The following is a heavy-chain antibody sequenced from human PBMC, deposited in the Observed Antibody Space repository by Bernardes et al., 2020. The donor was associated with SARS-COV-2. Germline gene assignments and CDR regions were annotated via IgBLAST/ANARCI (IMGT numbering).Heavy chain of an antibody. V-gene: IGHV3-9*01. D-gene: IGHD6-13*01. CDR2: ISWNSGSI. CDR3: ATIIAAAGTDYYYGMDV. J-gene: IGHJ6*02. CDR1: GFTFDDYA. Sequence: GGSLRLSCAASGFTFDDYAMHWVRQAPGKGLEWVSGISWNSGSIGYADSVKGRFTISRDNAKNSLYLQMNSLRAEDTALYYCATIIAAAGTDYYYGMDVWGQGTTVTVSS.